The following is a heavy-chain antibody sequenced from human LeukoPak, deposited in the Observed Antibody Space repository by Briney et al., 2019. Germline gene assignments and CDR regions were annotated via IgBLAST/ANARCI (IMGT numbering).Heavy chain of an antibody. CDR2: INHSGST. J-gene: IGHJ4*02. D-gene: IGHD2-15*01. Sequence: SETLSLTCAVYGGSFSGYYWSWIRQPPGKGLEWIGEINHSGSTNYNPSLKSRVTISVDTSKNQFSLKLSSVTAADTAVYYCERRRRYCSGGSCYFDYWGQGTLVTVSS. CDR1: GGSFSGYY. CDR3: ERRRRYCSGGSCYFDY. V-gene: IGHV4-34*01.